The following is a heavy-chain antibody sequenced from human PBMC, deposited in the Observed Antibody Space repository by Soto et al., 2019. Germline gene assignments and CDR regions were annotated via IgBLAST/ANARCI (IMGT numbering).Heavy chain of an antibody. V-gene: IGHV4-59*01. J-gene: IGHJ4*02. CDR1: GGSISNFY. CDR2: IYYSGTT. Sequence: QVQLQESGPGLVKPSETLSLTCTVSGGSISNFYWSWIRQPPGKGLEWIGYIYYSGTTSYNPSLNSRVTISVDTSKNQFSLKLTSVTAADTAVYYCARESYYGSGATVVGYWGLGTLVTVSS. D-gene: IGHD3-10*01. CDR3: ARESYYGSGATVVGY.